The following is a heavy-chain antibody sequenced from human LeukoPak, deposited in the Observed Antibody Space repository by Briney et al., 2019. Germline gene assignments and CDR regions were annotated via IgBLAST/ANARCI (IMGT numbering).Heavy chain of an antibody. CDR2: IYPDDSDT. CDR1: GYSFSYSW. D-gene: IGHD3-22*01. CDR3: ARRYDNSEYFTY. V-gene: IGHV5-51*01. J-gene: IGHJ4*02. Sequence: GESLKISCKTSGYSFSYSWIGWVRQVPGKGLEWMGIIYPDDSDTKKAPSFQGRVTISADKSLSITYLQWDNLQASDTAMYYRARRYDNSEYFTYWGQGTLVTVSS.